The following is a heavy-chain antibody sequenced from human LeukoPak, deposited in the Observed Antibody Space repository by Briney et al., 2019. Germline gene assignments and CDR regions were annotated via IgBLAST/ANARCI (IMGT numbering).Heavy chain of an antibody. J-gene: IGHJ4*02. Sequence: ASVKVSCKASGYTFTSYDINWVRQATGQGLEWMGWMNPYSGNTGYAQKFQGRVTMTRNTSISTAYMELSSLRSEDTAVYYCARGRRGYVWGSYQYPLGYWGQGTLVTVSS. CDR3: ARGRRGYVWGSYQYPLGY. CDR1: GYTFTSYD. D-gene: IGHD3-16*02. CDR2: MNPYSGNT. V-gene: IGHV1-8*01.